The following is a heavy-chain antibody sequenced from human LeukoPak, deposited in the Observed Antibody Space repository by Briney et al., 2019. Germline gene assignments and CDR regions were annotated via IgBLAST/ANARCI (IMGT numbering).Heavy chain of an antibody. Sequence: PSETLSLTCTVSGYSITNNYYWGWIRQPPGKGLEWIGSIYYSGSTYQNPSLKSRVTMSLETSKNQFSLKLRSVTAADTAVYYCARAAMPLWFGEYVSSHPFDYWGQGTLVTVSS. V-gene: IGHV4-38-2*02. CDR1: GYSITNNYY. J-gene: IGHJ4*02. CDR3: ARAAMPLWFGEYVSSHPFDY. D-gene: IGHD3-10*01. CDR2: IYYSGST.